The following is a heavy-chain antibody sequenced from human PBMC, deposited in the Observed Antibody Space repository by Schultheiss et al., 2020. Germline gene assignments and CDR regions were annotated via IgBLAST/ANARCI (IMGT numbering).Heavy chain of an antibody. CDR2: IYSGGST. Sequence: GGSMRLSCAASGFTFSSYGMHWVRQAPGKGLEWVSVIYSGGSTYYADSVKGRFTISRDNAKNSLYLQMNSLRAEDTAVYYCAKATGDYYFDYWGQGTLVTVSS. CDR3: AKATGDYYFDY. D-gene: IGHD3-16*01. CDR1: GFTFSSYG. J-gene: IGHJ4*02. V-gene: IGHV3-NL1*01.